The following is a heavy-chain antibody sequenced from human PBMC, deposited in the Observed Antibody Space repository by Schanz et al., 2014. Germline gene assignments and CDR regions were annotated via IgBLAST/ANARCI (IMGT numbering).Heavy chain of an antibody. V-gene: IGHV3-30*03. CDR1: GITLSGYG. D-gene: IGHD3-10*01. Sequence: QVQLVESGGGVVQPGRSLRLSCAASGITLSGYGLHWVRQAPGKGLEWVAVMSYDGSNKYYADSVKGRFTISRDNSKNTVNLQMNSLRAEDTAVYYCARDGRPPFYGSGEHYYWGQGTLVTVSS. J-gene: IGHJ4*02. CDR3: ARDGRPPFYGSGEHYY. CDR2: MSYDGSNK.